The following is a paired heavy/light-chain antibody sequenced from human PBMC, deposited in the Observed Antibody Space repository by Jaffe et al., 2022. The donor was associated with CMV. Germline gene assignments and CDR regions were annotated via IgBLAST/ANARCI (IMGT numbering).Light chain of an antibody. CDR3: HQSHLFPYT. V-gene: IGKV6-21*02. CDR1: QSVGGD. CDR2: YAS. Sequence: EVVLTQSPEFQSATPKETVTITCRASQSVGGDLHWSQQKPNQSPKALFKYASQSISGVPSRFSASGSETEFTLTINGLETEDAATYYCHQSHLFPYTFGQGTKLEIK. J-gene: IGKJ2*01.
Heavy chain of an antibody. D-gene: IGHD2-15*01. V-gene: IGHV4-34*02. J-gene: IGHJ4*02. CDR1: GGPFSGHF. Sequence: QVRLQQWGAGLLKPSETLSLTCGAFGGPFSGHFWSWIRQPPGGGLEWIGDVSHSGTINYNPSLKSRVIISVDTSKNQFSLEMTSVTAADTAVYYCARRPDCWDYWGQGILVTVSS. CDR2: VSHSGTI. CDR3: ARRPDCWDY.